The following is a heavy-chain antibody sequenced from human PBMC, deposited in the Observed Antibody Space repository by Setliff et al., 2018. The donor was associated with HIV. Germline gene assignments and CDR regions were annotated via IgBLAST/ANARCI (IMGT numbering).Heavy chain of an antibody. CDR2: INPSGGST. Sequence: ASVKVSCKASGYTFTSYYMHWVRQAPGQGLEWMGIINPSGGSTSYAQKFQGRVTMTRDTSTSTVDMELSSLRSEDTAVYYCARESACSSTSCPKVLDYWGQGTLVTVSS. V-gene: IGHV1-46*01. D-gene: IGHD2-2*01. CDR3: ARESACSSTSCPKVLDY. J-gene: IGHJ4*02. CDR1: GYTFTSYY.